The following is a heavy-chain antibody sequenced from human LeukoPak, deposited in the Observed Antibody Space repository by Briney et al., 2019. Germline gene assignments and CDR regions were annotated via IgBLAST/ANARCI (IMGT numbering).Heavy chain of an antibody. CDR3: AKVDGFSRGYFDY. CDR1: GFTFSSYW. CDR2: ISNGGGVT. Sequence: PGGSLRLSCAASGFTFSSYWMHWVRQAPGKGLEWVSTISNGGGVTYYADSVKGRFTFSRDNSKNTLYVQMNSLSAEDTAVYYCAKVDGFSRGYFDYWGQGTLVTVSS. D-gene: IGHD3-22*01. V-gene: IGHV3-23*01. J-gene: IGHJ4*02.